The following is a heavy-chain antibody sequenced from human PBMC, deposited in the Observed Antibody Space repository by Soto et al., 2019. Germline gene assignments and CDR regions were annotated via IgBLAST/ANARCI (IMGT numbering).Heavy chain of an antibody. CDR2: IYHSGST. CDR3: PRIPSP. CDR1: GGSISSGGYS. J-gene: IGHJ5*02. Sequence: QLQLQESGSGLVKPSQTLSLTCAVSGGSISSGGYSWSWIRQPPGKGLEWIGYIYHSGSTYYNPSLKSRVTISVDRSNNQCSLTLSSVTAAATPVYYCPRIPSPWGQGTLVTVSS. V-gene: IGHV4-30-2*01. D-gene: IGHD2-21*01.